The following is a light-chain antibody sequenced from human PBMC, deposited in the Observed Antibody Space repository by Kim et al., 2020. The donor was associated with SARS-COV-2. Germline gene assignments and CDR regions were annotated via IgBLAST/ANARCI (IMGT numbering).Light chain of an antibody. CDR3: QQYDDWPPT. J-gene: IGKJ4*01. V-gene: IGKV3-15*01. Sequence: EKVMTQSPATLSVSPGERATLSCRASQSVYNNLAWYQQKPGQAPRLLIYGASNRATGLPGRFSGSGSGTEFTLTISSLQYEDFAVYYCQQYDDWPPTFGGGTKVDIK. CDR1: QSVYNN. CDR2: GAS.